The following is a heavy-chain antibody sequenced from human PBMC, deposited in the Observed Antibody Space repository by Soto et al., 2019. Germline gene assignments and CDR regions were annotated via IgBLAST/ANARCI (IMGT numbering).Heavy chain of an antibody. D-gene: IGHD5-12*01. J-gene: IGHJ5*02. V-gene: IGHV4-31*03. Sequence: QVQLQESGPGLVKPSQTLSLTCTVSGGSLSRIGYYWSWIRQHPVKGLEWVGHISNSGSTYYNPSLKSRVAMSIDTSKNHVSLTLTSLTAADTAVYYCATSVQMATIPDLWGQGTLVTVSS. CDR2: ISNSGST. CDR3: ATSVQMATIPDL. CDR1: GGSLSRIGYY.